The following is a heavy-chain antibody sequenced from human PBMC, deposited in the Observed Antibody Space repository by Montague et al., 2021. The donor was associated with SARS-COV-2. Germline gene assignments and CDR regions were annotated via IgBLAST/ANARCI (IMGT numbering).Heavy chain of an antibody. CDR2: INYGGST. Sequence: SETLSLTCAVYGGSFSDYHWTWIRQSPGGGLEWIGQINYGGSTKYNPSLGSRVIISIDTSKNQFSLKLTSVTAADTAVYYCARGAPGYWGQGTLVTVSS. CDR1: GGSFSDYH. V-gene: IGHV4-34*01. D-gene: IGHD1-1*01. CDR3: ARGAPGY. J-gene: IGHJ4*02.